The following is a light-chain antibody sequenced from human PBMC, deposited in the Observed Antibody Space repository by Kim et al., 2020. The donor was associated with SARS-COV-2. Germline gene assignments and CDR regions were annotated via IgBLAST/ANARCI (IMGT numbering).Light chain of an antibody. Sequence: ASINCKSSQSISYTSHNKSYLAWFQQKPGQPPKLLIYWASARESGVPDRFSGSGSGTDFSLTISSLQAEDVAVYSCQQYYSSPWTFGQGTKVDIK. CDR3: QQYYSSPWT. CDR2: WAS. CDR1: QSISYTSHNKSY. J-gene: IGKJ1*01. V-gene: IGKV4-1*01.